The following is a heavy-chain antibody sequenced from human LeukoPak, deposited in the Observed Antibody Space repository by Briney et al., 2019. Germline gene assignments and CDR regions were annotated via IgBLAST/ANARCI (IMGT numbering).Heavy chain of an antibody. V-gene: IGHV3-23*01. J-gene: IGHJ4*02. CDR2: IRGSGGAT. D-gene: IGHD1-14*01. Sequence: GGSLRLSCAASGFTFNNYAMTWVRQVPGKGLEWVSSIRGSGGATYYADSVKGRFTISRDNSKNTLFLQMNGLTAEDTAVYYCAKCITEPGTCYFDYWGQGTLVTVSS. CDR1: GFTFNNYA. CDR3: AKCITEPGTCYFDY.